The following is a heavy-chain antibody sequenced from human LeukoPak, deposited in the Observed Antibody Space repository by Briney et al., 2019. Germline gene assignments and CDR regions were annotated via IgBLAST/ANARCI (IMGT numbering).Heavy chain of an antibody. Sequence: SKTLYFTFPASGGYISSYYWSLIRQPAGKELEWIGRIYTSGSTDYTPSLTSRVTIAVDNSKNQFSLKLSSVTAADTAVFFFFKQKTAYDILTGYYKGAFDIWGQGTMVTVSS. V-gene: IGHV4-4*07. CDR3: FKQKTAYDILTGYYKGAFDI. D-gene: IGHD3-9*01. CDR2: IYTSGST. CDR1: GGYISSYY. J-gene: IGHJ3*02.